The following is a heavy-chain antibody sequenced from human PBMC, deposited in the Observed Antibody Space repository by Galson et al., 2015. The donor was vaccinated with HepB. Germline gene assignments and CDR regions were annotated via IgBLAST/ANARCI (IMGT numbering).Heavy chain of an antibody. CDR2: IYYSGST. CDR1: GGSISSYY. CDR3: ARDTPEYWYFDL. Sequence: SETLSLTCTVSGGSISSYYWSWIRQPPGKGLEWIGYIYYSGSTNYNPSLKSRVTISVDTSKNQFSLKLSSVTAADTAVYYCARDTPEYWYFDLWGRGTLVTVSS. J-gene: IGHJ2*01. V-gene: IGHV4-59*01.